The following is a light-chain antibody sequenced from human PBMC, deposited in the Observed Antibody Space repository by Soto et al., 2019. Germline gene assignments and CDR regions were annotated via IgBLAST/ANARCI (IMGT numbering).Light chain of an antibody. J-gene: IGLJ3*02. Sequence: QSALSQPASVAGSPGQSITISCTRTSNDLGRYNLVSWYQHNPGRAPKLMISQDNRRPSGVSDRFSASKSGDTASLTISGLLAEDEAFSDCGSYTGSNTWVFGGGTKVTVL. V-gene: IGLV2-23*01. CDR1: SNDLGRYNL. CDR3: GSYTGSNTWV. CDR2: QDN.